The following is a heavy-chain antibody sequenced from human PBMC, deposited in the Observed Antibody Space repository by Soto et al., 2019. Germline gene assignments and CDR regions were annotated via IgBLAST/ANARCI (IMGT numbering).Heavy chain of an antibody. CDR3: ARDWSRYFDSSGLMWFY. V-gene: IGHV1-18*04. CDR2: ISAHNGDT. CDR1: GYTFNYYG. Sequence: ASVKVSCKASGYTFNYYGISWVRQAPGQGLEWVGWISAHNGDTKYAQNLQGRLTLTTDTSTSTAYMELTSLTSDNTAVYYCARDWSRYFDSSGLMWFYWGQGTLVTVSS. D-gene: IGHD3-22*01. J-gene: IGHJ4*02.